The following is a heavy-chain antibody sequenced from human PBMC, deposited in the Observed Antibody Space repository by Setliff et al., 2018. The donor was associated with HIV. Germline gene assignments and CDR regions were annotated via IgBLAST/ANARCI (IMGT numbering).Heavy chain of an antibody. J-gene: IGHJ6*03. CDR3: ARAYGFSSSSHYYYYYMDV. CDR2: IYYSGST. Sequence: LSLTCTVSGGSISSYSWSWIRQPPGKGLELIGYIYYSGSTSYNPSLKSRVTVLVDTSKNQVSLKLRSVTAADTAVYYCARAYGFSSSSHYYYYYMDVWGKGTTVTVSS. V-gene: IGHV4-59*01. CDR1: GGSISSYS. D-gene: IGHD6-6*01.